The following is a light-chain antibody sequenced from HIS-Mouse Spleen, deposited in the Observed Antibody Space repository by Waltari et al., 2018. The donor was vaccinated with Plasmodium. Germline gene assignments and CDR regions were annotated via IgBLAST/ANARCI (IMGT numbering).Light chain of an antibody. CDR2: AAS. J-gene: IGKJ1*01. CDR1: QSISSY. V-gene: IGKV1-39*01. Sequence: DIQMTQSPSSLSASVRDRGTITCRARQSISSYLNWYQQKPGKAPKLLIYAASSLQSGVPSRFSGSGSGTDFTLTISSLQPEDFATYYCQQSYSTPWTFGQGTKVEIK. CDR3: QQSYSTPWT.